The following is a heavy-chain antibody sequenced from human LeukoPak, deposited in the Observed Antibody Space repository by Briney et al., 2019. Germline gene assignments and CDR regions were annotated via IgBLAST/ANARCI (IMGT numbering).Heavy chain of an antibody. Sequence: PSETLSLTCAVYGGSFSGYYWTWIRQPPGKGLEWIGEINHIGSTNYNPSLKSRVTISVDTSNNHFSLTLRPVTAADTAVYYCASRRVTRKGTFDIWGQGTMVTVSS. V-gene: IGHV4-34*01. D-gene: IGHD1-14*01. CDR2: INHIGST. J-gene: IGHJ3*02. CDR1: GGSFSGYY. CDR3: ASRRVTRKGTFDI.